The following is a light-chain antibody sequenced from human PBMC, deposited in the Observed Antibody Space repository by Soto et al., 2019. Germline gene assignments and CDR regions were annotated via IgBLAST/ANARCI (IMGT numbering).Light chain of an antibody. CDR1: QSIRGY. J-gene: IGKJ5*01. CDR3: QQGYTTPIT. CDR2: AAS. V-gene: IGKV1-39*01. Sequence: DIHMTSSPSSLSASLLNRVTITCRASQSIRGYLNWYQQKPGKAPKPLIYAASSLHSGVPSRFSGSASATDFTLTISSLQPDDFATYYCQQGYTTPITFGQGTRLEI.